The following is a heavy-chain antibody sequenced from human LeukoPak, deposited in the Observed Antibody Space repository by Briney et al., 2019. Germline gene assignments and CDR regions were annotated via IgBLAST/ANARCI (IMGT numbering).Heavy chain of an antibody. D-gene: IGHD1-26*01. V-gene: IGHV3-11*01. CDR1: GFIFSDYY. J-gene: IGHJ6*03. CDR2: ISSSGSTM. Sequence: GGYLRLSCAASGFIFSDYYMSWIRQAPGKGLEWVSYISSSGSTMYYTDSVKGRFTISRDNAKDSLYLQMNSLRAEDTAVYYCAKGRGWEASYYYYYMDVWGKGTTVTISS. CDR3: AKGRGWEASYYYYYMDV.